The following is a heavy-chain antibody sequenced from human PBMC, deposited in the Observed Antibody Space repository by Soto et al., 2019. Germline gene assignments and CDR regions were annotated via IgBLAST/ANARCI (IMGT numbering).Heavy chain of an antibody. CDR2: IIPIFGTA. D-gene: IGHD3-3*01. CDR1: GGTFSSYA. Sequence: ASVKVSCKASGGTFSSYAISLVRQAPGQGLEWMGGIIPIFGTANYAQKFQGRVTITADESTSTAYMELSSLRSEDTAVYYCARGRSPTGFLAHDYWGQGTLVTVSS. V-gene: IGHV1-69*13. J-gene: IGHJ4*02. CDR3: ARGRSPTGFLAHDY.